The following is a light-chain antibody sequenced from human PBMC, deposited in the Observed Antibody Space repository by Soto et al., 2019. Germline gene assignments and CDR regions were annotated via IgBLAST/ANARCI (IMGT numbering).Light chain of an antibody. CDR2: GAS. CDR1: QSVSRSY. V-gene: IGKV3-20*01. CDR3: QQYGGSPYT. J-gene: IGKJ2*01. Sequence: EIVLTQSPRTLSLSPGERATLSCRASQSVSRSYLAWYQQKPGQAPRLLIYGASSRATGIPDRFSGSGSGTDFTLTISRLEPEDFAVYYCQQYGGSPYTFGQGTKLEIK.